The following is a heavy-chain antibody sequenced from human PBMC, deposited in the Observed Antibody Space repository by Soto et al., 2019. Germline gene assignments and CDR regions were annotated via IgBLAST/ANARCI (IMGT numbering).Heavy chain of an antibody. D-gene: IGHD3-3*01. Sequence: GGSLRLSCAASGFTFSSYWMSWVRQAPGKGLEWVANIKQDGSEKYYVDSVKGRFTISRDNAKNSLYLQMNSLRAEDTAVYYFARAHDFWSGSPYYMDYWGQGTLVTVSS. J-gene: IGHJ4*02. V-gene: IGHV3-7*03. CDR1: GFTFSSYW. CDR2: IKQDGSEK. CDR3: ARAHDFWSGSPYYMDY.